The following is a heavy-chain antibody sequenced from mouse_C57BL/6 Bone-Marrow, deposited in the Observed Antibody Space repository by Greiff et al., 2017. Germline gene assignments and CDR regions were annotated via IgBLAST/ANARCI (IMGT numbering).Heavy chain of an antibody. CDR3: AKNYYGPTWYFDV. CDR1: GFSLTSYG. CDR2: IWRGGST. J-gene: IGHJ1*03. Sequence: VQLQQSGPGLVQPSQSLSITCTVSGFSLTSYGVHWVRQSPGKGLEWLGVIWRGGSTDYNAAFMSRLSITKDNSKSQVFFKMNSLQADDTAIYYCAKNYYGPTWYFDVWGTGTTVTVSS. V-gene: IGHV2-5*01. D-gene: IGHD1-1*01.